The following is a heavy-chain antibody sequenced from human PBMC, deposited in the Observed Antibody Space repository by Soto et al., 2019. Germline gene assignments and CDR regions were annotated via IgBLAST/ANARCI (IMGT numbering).Heavy chain of an antibody. D-gene: IGHD3-22*01. J-gene: IGHJ4*02. CDR1: CGSISSHY. CDR3: ASMRTYGYCYLDY. V-gene: IGHV4-59*11. CDR2: IDYSGST. Sequence: PSETLSLTCTVSCGSISSHYWSWIRQSPGKGMEWIGNIDYSGSTNYNPSLKSRVTISVDTSKKQFSLKLRSVTGADTAVYYCASMRTYGYCYLDYWGQRTLVPGSS.